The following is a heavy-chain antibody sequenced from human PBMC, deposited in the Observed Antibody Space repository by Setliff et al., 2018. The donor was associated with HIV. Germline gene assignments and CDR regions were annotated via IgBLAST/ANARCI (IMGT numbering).Heavy chain of an antibody. V-gene: IGHV1-2*06. CDR3: ARQGYADSLYAFDV. D-gene: IGHD3-16*01. CDR2: IHPNTGST. CDR1: GYTFTAYY. Sequence: ASVKVSCKTSGYTFTAYYIYWVRQAPGHGLELMGRIHPNTGSTNYLQKFQGRVSITRDTSMSTVYMTLTGLTSDDTAVYYCARQGYADSLYAFDVWGQGTMVTVSS. J-gene: IGHJ3*01.